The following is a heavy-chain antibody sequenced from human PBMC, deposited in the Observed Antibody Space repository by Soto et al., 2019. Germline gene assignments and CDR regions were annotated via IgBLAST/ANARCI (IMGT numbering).Heavy chain of an antibody. Sequence: SVKVSCKASGGTFSSYAISWVRQAPGQGLEWMGGIIPIFGTANYAQKFQGRVTITADKSTSTAYMELSSLRSDDTAVYYCARNYYDSSGYYYAYWGQGTLVTVSS. CDR1: GGTFSSYA. D-gene: IGHD3-22*01. CDR2: IIPIFGTA. J-gene: IGHJ4*02. CDR3: ARNYYDSSGYYYAY. V-gene: IGHV1-69*06.